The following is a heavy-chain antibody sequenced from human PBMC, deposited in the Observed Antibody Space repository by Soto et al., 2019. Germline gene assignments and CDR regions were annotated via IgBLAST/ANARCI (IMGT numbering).Heavy chain of an antibody. CDR1: GGSISRGGYY. CDR2: IYYSGST. Sequence: PSETLSLTCTVSGGSISRGGYYWSWIRQHPGKGPEWIGYIYYSGSTYYNPSLKSRVTISVDTSKNQFSLKLSSVTAADTAVYYCARVVTVCGSSCGFYIDYWGQGTLVSVSS. D-gene: IGHD6-13*01. J-gene: IGHJ4*02. CDR3: ARVVTVCGSSCGFYIDY. V-gene: IGHV4-31*03.